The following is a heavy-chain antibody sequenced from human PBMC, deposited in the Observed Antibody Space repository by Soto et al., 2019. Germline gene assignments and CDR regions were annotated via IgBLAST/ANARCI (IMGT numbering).Heavy chain of an antibody. CDR2: ISAYNGNT. J-gene: IGHJ6*02. CDR1: GYTFTNFG. V-gene: IGHV1-18*01. D-gene: IGHD4-17*01. Sequence: ASVKVSCKASGYTFTNFGISWVRQAPGQGLEWMGWISAYNGNTNYAQKLQGRVTMTTDTSTSTAYMELRSLRSDDTAVYYCARNNPTVNYYYGMDVWGQGTPVTVSS. CDR3: ARNNPTVNYYYGMDV.